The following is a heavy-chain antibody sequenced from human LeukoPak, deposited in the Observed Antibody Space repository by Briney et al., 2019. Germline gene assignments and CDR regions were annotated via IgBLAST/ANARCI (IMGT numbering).Heavy chain of an antibody. V-gene: IGHV3-53*01. CDR2: IYSGGTT. D-gene: IGHD4-23*01. CDR1: GFTVSGNY. J-gene: IGHJ4*02. Sequence: GGSLRLSCAVSGFTVSGNYMSWVRQAPGKGLEWVSLIYSGGTTYYADSVKGRFTISRDNSKNTLYLQINSLRAEDTAVYYCARRAGGYSHPYDYWGQGILVTVSS. CDR3: ARRAGGYSHPYDY.